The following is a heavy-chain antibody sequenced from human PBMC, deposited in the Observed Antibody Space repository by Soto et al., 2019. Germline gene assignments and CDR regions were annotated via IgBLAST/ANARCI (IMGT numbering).Heavy chain of an antibody. CDR2: ISWNSGSI. CDR3: AKDMGVEGYYYGMDV. V-gene: IGHV3-9*01. D-gene: IGHD2-15*01. J-gene: IGHJ6*02. CDR1: GFTFDDYA. Sequence: LRLSCAASGFTFDDYAMHWVRQAPGKGLEWVSGISWNSGSIGYADSVKGRFTISRDNAKNSLYLQMNSLRAEDTALYYCAKDMGVEGYYYGMDVWRQGTTVTVSS.